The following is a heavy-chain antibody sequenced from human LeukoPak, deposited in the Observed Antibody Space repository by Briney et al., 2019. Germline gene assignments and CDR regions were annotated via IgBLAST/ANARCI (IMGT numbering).Heavy chain of an antibody. V-gene: IGHV3-48*04. Sequence: GGSLRLSCAASGFSFSTYSMNWVRQAPGKRLEWISFISSSSSTIYYADSVKGRFTISRDNAKDSLYLQMNSLRVEDTAVYYCVRVAGDLLDYWGQGTLVTVSS. J-gene: IGHJ4*02. CDR2: ISSSSSTI. D-gene: IGHD4-17*01. CDR1: GFSFSTYS. CDR3: VRVAGDLLDY.